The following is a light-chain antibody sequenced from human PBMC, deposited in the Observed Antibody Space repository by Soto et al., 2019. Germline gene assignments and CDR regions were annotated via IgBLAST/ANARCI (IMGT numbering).Light chain of an antibody. Sequence: DIVLTQSPATLSLSPGDRATLSCRGSQSVSSNLAWYHQKPCQAPMLLVYGAYTRATGIPARFSGSGSGTEFTLTISSLQSEDFAVYYCQQYNNWPPITCGQGTRLEIK. J-gene: IGKJ5*01. V-gene: IGKV3-15*01. CDR3: QQYNNWPPIT. CDR2: GAY. CDR1: QSVSSN.